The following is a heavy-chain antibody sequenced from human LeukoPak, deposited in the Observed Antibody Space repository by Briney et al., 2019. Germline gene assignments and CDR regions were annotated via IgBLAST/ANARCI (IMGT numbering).Heavy chain of an antibody. D-gene: IGHD1-14*01. Sequence: GGSLRLSCAASGFTFSNFIMNWVRQTPGKGLEWVSYISGGSSAIYYADSVKGRFTVSRDNAKNSLYLQMNSLRAEDTAVYYCARSHPGDYWGQGTLVTVSS. CDR1: GFTFSNFI. J-gene: IGHJ4*02. CDR2: ISGGSSAI. V-gene: IGHV3-48*04. CDR3: ARSHPGDY.